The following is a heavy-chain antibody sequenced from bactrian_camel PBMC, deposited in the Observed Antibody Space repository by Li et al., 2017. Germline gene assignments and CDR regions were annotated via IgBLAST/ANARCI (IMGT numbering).Heavy chain of an antibody. V-gene: IGHV3S1*01. J-gene: IGHJ4*01. CDR2: IYSEDRRS. D-gene: IGHD2*01. CDR1: LNPDSTYC. Sequence: HVQLVESGGGSVQTGGSLRLSCTASLNPDSTYCLGWFHQAPGKEREAVALIYSEDRRSYYVDSVKGRFTISLDNAKTTLYLQMNSLKPEDTAMYYCAADDGSGGFCFDRGYEWHYHGQGTQVTVS.